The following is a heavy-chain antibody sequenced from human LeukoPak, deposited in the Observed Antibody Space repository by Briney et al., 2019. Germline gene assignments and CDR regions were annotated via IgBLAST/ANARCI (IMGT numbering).Heavy chain of an antibody. CDR1: GGTFRNYE. CDR2: IIPILGMT. CDR3: ATSGGEPMVREISLKMDY. D-gene: IGHD3-10*01. J-gene: IGHJ4*02. Sequence: GASVKVSCMASGGTFRNYELNWVRQTPGQGLEWMGRIIPILGMTIYGQKFQARVTFTADKSTGTAYMELNSLTSEDTAVYYCATSGGEPMVREISLKMDYWGQGTLVPVPS. V-gene: IGHV1-69*04.